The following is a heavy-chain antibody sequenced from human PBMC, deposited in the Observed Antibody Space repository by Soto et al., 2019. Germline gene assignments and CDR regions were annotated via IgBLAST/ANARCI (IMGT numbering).Heavy chain of an antibody. J-gene: IGHJ3*01. CDR1: GDSVSSNNAA. V-gene: IGHV6-1*01. CDR2: TYYRSKWYN. Sequence: SQTLSLTCAISGDSVSSNNAAWNRIRQSPSRGLEWLGRTYYRSKWYNDYAVSVKGRITINPDTSRNQFSLQLNSVTPEDTAVYYCARAASWAFAFWGQGTLVTVSS. CDR3: ARAASWAFAF.